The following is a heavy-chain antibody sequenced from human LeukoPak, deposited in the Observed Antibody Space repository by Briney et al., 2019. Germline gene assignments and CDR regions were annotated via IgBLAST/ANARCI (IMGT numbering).Heavy chain of an antibody. CDR1: GFTFSSYS. CDR3: ARGPPLDSSVFYFDY. D-gene: IGHD3-22*01. CDR2: ISSSSSYI. Sequence: GGSLRLSCAASGFTFSSYSMNWVRQAPGKGLEWVSSISSSSSYIYYADSVKGRFTISRDNAKNSLYLQMNSLRAEDTAVYYCARGPPLDSSVFYFDYWGQGTLVTVSS. V-gene: IGHV3-21*01. J-gene: IGHJ4*02.